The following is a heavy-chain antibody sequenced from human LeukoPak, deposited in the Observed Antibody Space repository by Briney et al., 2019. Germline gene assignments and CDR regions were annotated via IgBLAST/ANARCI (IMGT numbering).Heavy chain of an antibody. CDR3: ARSICYYYTMDV. V-gene: IGHV3-11*01. D-gene: IGHD2-2*01. Sequence: PGGSLRLSCVACGFSFSDYYMSWIRQAPGRGLEWISYISGSGSDLYYADSVKGRFTISRDNANNSLYLQMNSLRAEDTAVYYCARSICYYYTMDVWGQGTTVTVSS. CDR1: GFSFSDYY. CDR2: ISGSGSDL. J-gene: IGHJ6*02.